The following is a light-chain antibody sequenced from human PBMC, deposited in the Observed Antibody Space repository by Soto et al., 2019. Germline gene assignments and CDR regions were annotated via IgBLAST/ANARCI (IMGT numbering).Light chain of an antibody. CDR3: SSYTDSRTYV. Sequence: QSALSQPASVSGSPGQSITISCTGASSDVGGYNYVSWYQQHPGKAPKLMIYEVSNRPSGVSSRFSGSKSGNTASLTISGLQSEDEDDYYCSSYTDSRTYVFGTGTKVTV. CDR1: SSDVGGYNY. J-gene: IGLJ1*01. CDR2: EVS. V-gene: IGLV2-14*01.